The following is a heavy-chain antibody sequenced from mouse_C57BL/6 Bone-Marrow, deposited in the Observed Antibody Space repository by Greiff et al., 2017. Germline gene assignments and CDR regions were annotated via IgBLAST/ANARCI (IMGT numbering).Heavy chain of an antibody. D-gene: IGHD1-1*01. V-gene: IGHV2-9-1*01. CDR3: ARNSGPYGSSYGYFDV. J-gene: IGHJ1*03. CDR1: GFSFTSYA. Sequence: VMLVESGPGLVAPSQSLSLTCTVSGFSFTSYAISWVRQPPGKGLEWLGVIWTGGGTNYNSALKSRLSTSKDNSKSQVFLKMNSLRTDDTARYYCARNSGPYGSSYGYFDVWGTGTTVTVSS. CDR2: IWTGGGT.